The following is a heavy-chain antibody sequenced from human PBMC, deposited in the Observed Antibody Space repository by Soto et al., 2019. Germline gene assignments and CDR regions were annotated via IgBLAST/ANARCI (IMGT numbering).Heavy chain of an antibody. CDR2: IKSKADGGTT. V-gene: IGHV3-15*01. CDR3: TTGSTCTKNY. CDR1: VFTFVNAW. Sequence: SXRLCCASSVFTFVNAWFGLFRQAAGKGLEWVGRIKSKADGGTTDYTAHVKGRFTISRDDSKKTLYLQMNSLKIEDKAVYYCTTGSTCTKNYWGQGTLVTVSS. J-gene: IGHJ4*02.